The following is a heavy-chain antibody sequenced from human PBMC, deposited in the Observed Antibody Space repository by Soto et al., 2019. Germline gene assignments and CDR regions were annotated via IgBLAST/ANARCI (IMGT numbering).Heavy chain of an antibody. D-gene: IGHD3-10*01. CDR2: VYYSGSA. Sequence: SETLSLTCSVSGGSIRSYYWNWIRRPPGKTLEWIGDVYYSGSANYNPSLKSRVTISVDMSRNQFSLKLNSVTAADTAVYYCARGSMVRGPTPFDYWGQGTLVTVSS. CDR1: GGSIRSYY. CDR3: ARGSMVRGPTPFDY. V-gene: IGHV4-59*01. J-gene: IGHJ4*02.